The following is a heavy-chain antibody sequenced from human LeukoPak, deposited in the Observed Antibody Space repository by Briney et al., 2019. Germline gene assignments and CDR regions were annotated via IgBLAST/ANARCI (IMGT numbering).Heavy chain of an antibody. CDR3: ARAKTYYYDSSGYGPFDY. D-gene: IGHD3-22*01. CDR1: GGSISSYY. V-gene: IGHV4-59*01. Sequence: ASETLSLTCTVSGGSISSYYWSWLRQPPGKGLEWIGYIYYSGSTNYNPSLKSRVTISVDTSKNQFSLKLSSVTAADTAVYYCARAKTYYYDSSGYGPFDYWGQGTLVTVSS. CDR2: IYYSGST. J-gene: IGHJ4*02.